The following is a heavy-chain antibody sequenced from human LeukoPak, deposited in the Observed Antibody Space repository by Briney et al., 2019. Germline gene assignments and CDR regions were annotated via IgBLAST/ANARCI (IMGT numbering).Heavy chain of an antibody. CDR2: IYTSGST. Sequence: ASETLSLTCTVSGGSISSYYWSWIRQPAGKGLEWIGRIYTSGSTNYNPSLKSRVTMSVDTSKNQFSLKLSSVTPADTAVYYCAREGYDFWSGYYHSFWFDPWGQGTLVTVPS. D-gene: IGHD3-3*01. CDR3: AREGYDFWSGYYHSFWFDP. V-gene: IGHV4-4*07. J-gene: IGHJ5*02. CDR1: GGSISSYY.